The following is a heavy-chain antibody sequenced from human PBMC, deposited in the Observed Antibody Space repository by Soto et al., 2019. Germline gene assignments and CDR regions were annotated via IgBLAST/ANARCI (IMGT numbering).Heavy chain of an antibody. CDR1: GFTFSTYS. V-gene: IGHV3-21*01. CDR3: ARYDSSGYYWPYYYYGMDV. CDR2: ISSSSSYI. J-gene: IGHJ6*02. D-gene: IGHD3-22*01. Sequence: WGTLRLSCAASGFTFSTYSMNWVRQAPGKGLEWVSSISSSSSYIYYADSVKGRFTISRDNAKNSLYLQMNSLRAKDTAVYYCARYDSSGYYWPYYYYGMDVWGQGTTVTVAS.